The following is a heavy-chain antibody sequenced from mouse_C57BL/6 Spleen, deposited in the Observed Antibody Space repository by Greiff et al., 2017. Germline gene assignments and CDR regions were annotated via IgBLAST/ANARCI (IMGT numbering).Heavy chain of an antibody. V-gene: IGHV1-19*01. D-gene: IGHD1-1*01. Sequence: VQLQQSGPVLVKPGASVKMSCKASGYTFTDYYMNWVKQSHGKSLEWIGVINPYNGGTSYNQKFKGKATLTVDKSSSTAYMELNSLTSEDSAVYYCASPPIGGSRTWFAYWGQGTLVTVSA. CDR3: ASPPIGGSRTWFAY. CDR2: INPYNGGT. CDR1: GYTFTDYY. J-gene: IGHJ3*01.